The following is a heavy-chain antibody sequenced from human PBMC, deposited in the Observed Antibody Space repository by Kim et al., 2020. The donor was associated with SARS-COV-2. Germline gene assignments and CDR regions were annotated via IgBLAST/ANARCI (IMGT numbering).Heavy chain of an antibody. J-gene: IGHJ4*02. CDR3: AGGVSGSVEAY. CDR1: GGSISIEY. Sequence: SETLSLTCTVSGGSISIEYWSWIRQPAGKGLEWIGRIYGDGRTKKNDSLTSRVTMSIDMSKNQFSLKMSSVTAADTAVYYCAGGVSGSVEAYWGQGTLVT. V-gene: IGHV4-4*07. D-gene: IGHD1-26*01. CDR2: IYGDGRT.